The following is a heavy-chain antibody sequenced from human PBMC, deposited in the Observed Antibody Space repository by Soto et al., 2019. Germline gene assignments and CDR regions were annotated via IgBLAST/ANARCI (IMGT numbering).Heavy chain of an antibody. Sequence: ASVKVSCKASGYTFTSYGISCVRQSPGQGLEWMGWISAYNGNTNYAQKLQGRVTMTTDTSTSTAYMELRSPRSDDTAVYYCAREGGGGSYGAFDIWGQGTMVTVSS. CDR3: AREGGGGSYGAFDI. J-gene: IGHJ3*02. CDR2: ISAYNGNT. D-gene: IGHD1-26*01. V-gene: IGHV1-18*04. CDR1: GYTFTSYG.